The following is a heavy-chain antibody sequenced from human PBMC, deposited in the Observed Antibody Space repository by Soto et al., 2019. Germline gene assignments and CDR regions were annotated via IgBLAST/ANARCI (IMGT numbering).Heavy chain of an antibody. D-gene: IGHD4-17*01. CDR3: ARGTGSGDYSNWFDP. Sequence: QLGGSLRLSCAASGFTFSSYGMHWVRQAPGKGLEWVAVIWYDGSNKYYADSVKGRFTISRDNSKNTLYLQMNSLRAEDTAVYYCARGTGSGDYSNWFDPWGQGTLVTVSS. J-gene: IGHJ5*02. CDR2: IWYDGSNK. CDR1: GFTFSSYG. V-gene: IGHV3-33*01.